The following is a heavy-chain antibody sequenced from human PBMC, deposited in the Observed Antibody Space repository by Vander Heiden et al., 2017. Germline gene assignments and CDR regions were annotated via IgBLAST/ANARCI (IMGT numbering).Heavy chain of an antibody. CDR2: ISYDGSSK. CDR3: AREGGGSYLLPHDAFDI. V-gene: IGHV3-30-3*01. CDR1: GFTLSRYA. J-gene: IGHJ3*02. Sequence: QEQLVESGGGVVQTGRSLRLCCAASGFTLSRYAMHWVRQAPGKGLEWVAFISYDGSSKYYADSVKGRFTISRDNSKNTLSLQMNSLSTEDTAVYYCAREGGGSYLLPHDAFDIWGQGTVVTVSS. D-gene: IGHD1-26*01.